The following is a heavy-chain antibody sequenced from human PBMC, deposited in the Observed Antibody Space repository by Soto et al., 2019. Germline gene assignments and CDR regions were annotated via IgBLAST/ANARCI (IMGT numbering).Heavy chain of an antibody. V-gene: IGHV5-51*01. J-gene: IGHJ5*02. CDR1: GHLFNNHW. CDR3: ARGYFDSGHGYDL. Sequence: GESLKISCKGPGHLFNNHWIGWVRQTPGKGLEWMGLIFTRDSETKTSPSFQGHVSFSVDNSINPVYLQWTSLKTTDTGTYFCARGYFDSGHGYDLWGQGTLVTVSS. CDR2: IFTRDSET. D-gene: IGHD2-21*02.